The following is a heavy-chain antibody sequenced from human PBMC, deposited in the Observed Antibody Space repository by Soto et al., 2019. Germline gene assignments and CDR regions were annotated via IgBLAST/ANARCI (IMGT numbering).Heavy chain of an antibody. D-gene: IGHD6-19*01. CDR3: ARDNRITAVAGIWFDP. Sequence: PSETLSLTCTVSGGSISSYYWSWIRQPPGKGLEWIGYIYYSGSTNYNPSLKSRVTISVDTSKNQFSLKLSSVTAADTAVYYCARDNRITAVAGIWFDPWGQGTLVTVPS. CDR2: IYYSGST. J-gene: IGHJ5*02. V-gene: IGHV4-59*01. CDR1: GGSISSYY.